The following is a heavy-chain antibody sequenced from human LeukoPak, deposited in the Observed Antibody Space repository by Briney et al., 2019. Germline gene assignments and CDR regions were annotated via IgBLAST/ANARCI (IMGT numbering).Heavy chain of an antibody. CDR2: MYFRGSP. V-gene: IGHV4-59*08. CDR1: GGSFSSYY. D-gene: IGHD2-15*01. Sequence: SETLSLTCTVPGGSFSSYYWSWMRQPPGKGLEWIGYMYFRGSPNYNPSLRSRVLISIDTSKNQFSLKLSSVTAADTAVYYCARHELDCSGGDCYTNYFDPWGQGTLVTVSS. J-gene: IGHJ5*02. CDR3: ARHELDCSGGDCYTNYFDP.